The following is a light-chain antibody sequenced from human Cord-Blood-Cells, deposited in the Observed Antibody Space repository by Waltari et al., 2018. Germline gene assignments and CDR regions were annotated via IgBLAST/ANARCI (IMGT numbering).Light chain of an antibody. Sequence: DIQMTQSPSSLSASVGDRVTITCQASQDISNYLNWYQQKPGKAPKLLIYDASNLETGGPSRFSGSGSGTEFTFTIISLQPEDIATYYCQQYDNLSYTFGQGTKLEIK. V-gene: IGKV1-33*01. J-gene: IGKJ2*01. CDR3: QQYDNLSYT. CDR1: QDISNY. CDR2: DAS.